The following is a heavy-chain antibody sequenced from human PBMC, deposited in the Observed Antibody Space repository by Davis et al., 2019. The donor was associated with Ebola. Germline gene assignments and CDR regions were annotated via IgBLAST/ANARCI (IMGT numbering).Heavy chain of an antibody. Sequence: GESLKISCAASGFTFSSYAMSWVRQAPGKGLEWVSAISGSGGSTYYADSVKGRFTISRDNSKNTLYLQMNSLRAEDTAVYYCAIWYEDFWSGYLDYRSQGTLVTVSS. J-gene: IGHJ4*02. D-gene: IGHD3-3*01. V-gene: IGHV3-23*01. CDR1: GFTFSSYA. CDR3: AIWYEDFWSGYLDY. CDR2: ISGSGGST.